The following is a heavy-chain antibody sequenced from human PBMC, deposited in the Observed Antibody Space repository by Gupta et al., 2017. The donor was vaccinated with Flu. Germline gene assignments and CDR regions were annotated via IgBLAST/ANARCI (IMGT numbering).Heavy chain of an antibody. J-gene: IGHJ4*02. Sequence: VHWVRQTPRKGLVWVSRISPDGTTTYADSVKGRFTISRDIAKNRLYLQMNSLRANDTAVYYCSRDTTGPNDCWGQGTLVAVSS. V-gene: IGHV3-74*03. D-gene: IGHD1-1*01. CDR2: ISPDGTT. CDR3: SRDTTGPNDC.